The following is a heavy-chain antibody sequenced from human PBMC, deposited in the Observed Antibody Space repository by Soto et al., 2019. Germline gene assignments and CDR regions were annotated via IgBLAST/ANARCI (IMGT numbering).Heavy chain of an antibody. V-gene: IGHV1-69*01. J-gene: IGHJ6*02. D-gene: IGHD6-6*01. CDR3: ARDSYSSSSHYYYGMDV. Sequence: QVQLVQSGAEVKKPGSSVKVSCKASGGTFSSYAISWVRQAPGQGLEWMGGIIPIFGTANYAQKFQGRVTITADESTRPAYMELSSLRSEDTAVYYCARDSYSSSSHYYYGMDVWGQGTTVTVSS. CDR1: GGTFSSYA. CDR2: IIPIFGTA.